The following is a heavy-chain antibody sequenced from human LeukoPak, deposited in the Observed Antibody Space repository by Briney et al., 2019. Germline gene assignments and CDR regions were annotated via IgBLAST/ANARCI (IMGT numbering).Heavy chain of an antibody. D-gene: IGHD1-1*01. CDR3: ARDTTVWFDP. CDR2: IYTSGST. J-gene: IGHJ5*02. V-gene: IGHV4-4*07. Sequence: SETLSLTCTVSGGSLSCYYWSWIRQPAGKGLEWIGRIYTSGSTNYNPSLKSRVNMSVDTSKNQFSLKLSSVTAADTAVYYCARDTTVWFDPWGQGTLVTVSS. CDR1: GGSLSCYY.